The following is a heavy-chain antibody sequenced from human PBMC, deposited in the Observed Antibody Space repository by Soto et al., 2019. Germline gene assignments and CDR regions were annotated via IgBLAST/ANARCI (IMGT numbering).Heavy chain of an antibody. CDR3: ARGYGVKSGTFDF. V-gene: IGHV3-33*01. Sequence: QVQLVESGGGVVQPGRSLRLSCAASGFTFSSYDMHWVRQAPGKGLDWVAVIWYDGSNKDYADSVKGLFTISRDNSKNTLYLQMNSLRGEDTAVYYCARGYGVKSGTFDFWGQGTMVTVSS. CDR1: GFTFSSYD. D-gene: IGHD4-17*01. CDR2: IWYDGSNK. J-gene: IGHJ3*01.